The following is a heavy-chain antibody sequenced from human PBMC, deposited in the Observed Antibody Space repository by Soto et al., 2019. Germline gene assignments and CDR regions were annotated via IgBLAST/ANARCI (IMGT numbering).Heavy chain of an antibody. CDR1: GFTFSSYE. V-gene: IGHV3-48*03. Sequence: ESGGGLVQPGGSLRLSCAASGFTFSSYEMNWVRQAPGKGLEWVSYISNSGSTVYYADSVKGRFTISRDNAKNSLYLQMNSLRADDTAVYYCVEGYQLLFWGQGTLVTVSS. D-gene: IGHD1-7*01. CDR3: VEGYQLLF. CDR2: ISNSGSTV. J-gene: IGHJ4*02.